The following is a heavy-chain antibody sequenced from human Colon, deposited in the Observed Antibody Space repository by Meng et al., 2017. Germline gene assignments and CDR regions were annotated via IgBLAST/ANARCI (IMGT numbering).Heavy chain of an antibody. CDR3: AGVVTAIFY. Sequence: GESLKISCAASGFSVSSNYMTRVRQAPGKGLEWVSLIYSGGSTDYADSVKGRFTISRDNSKNTLYLQMNSLRPEDTAVYYCAGVVTAIFYWGQRTLVTVSS. CDR1: GFSVSSNY. D-gene: IGHD2-21*02. J-gene: IGHJ4*02. CDR2: IYSGGST. V-gene: IGHV3-66*02.